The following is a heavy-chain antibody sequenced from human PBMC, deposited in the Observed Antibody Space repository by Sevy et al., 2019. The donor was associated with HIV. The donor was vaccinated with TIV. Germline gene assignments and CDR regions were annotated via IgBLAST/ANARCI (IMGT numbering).Heavy chain of an antibody. CDR3: AREEWLKFFDY. V-gene: IGHV1-46*01. CDR1: GCTISTYY. J-gene: IGHJ4*01. CDR2: INPSGGST. D-gene: IGHD3-3*01. Sequence: ASVKVSCKASGCTISTYYMHWVRQAPGQGLEWMGIINPSGGSTDYAQKFQGRVSMTRDTSTSTVYMELSSLRSEDTAVYYCAREEWLKFFDYWGHGTLVTVSS.